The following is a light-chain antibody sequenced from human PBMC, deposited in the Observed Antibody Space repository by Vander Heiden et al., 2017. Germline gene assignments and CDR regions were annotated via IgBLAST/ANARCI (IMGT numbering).Light chain of an antibody. V-gene: IGKV3-20*01. CDR2: GAS. Sequence: IVLTQSPRTLSLSPGERPTLSCRASQSVSSSYLAWYQQKPGQAPRLLIYGASSRATGIPDRFSGSGSGTDFTLTISRLDPEDFAVYYCQQYGSSPQTFGGGTKVEIK. CDR3: QQYGSSPQT. CDR1: QSVSSSY. J-gene: IGKJ4*01.